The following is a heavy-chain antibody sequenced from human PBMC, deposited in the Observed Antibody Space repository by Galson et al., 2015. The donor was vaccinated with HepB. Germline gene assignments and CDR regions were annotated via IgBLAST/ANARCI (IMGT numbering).Heavy chain of an antibody. J-gene: IGHJ4*02. V-gene: IGHV6-1*01. D-gene: IGHD5-24*01. CDR2: TYYRSKWNN. CDR1: GDSVSSNSSL. Sequence: CAISGDSVSSNSSLWNRIRQSPSRGLEWLGRTYYRSKWNNDYAVSAKSRISITSDTSKNHFSLQLNSVTPEDTAVYFCARVLRLRKGYKSPFDYWGQGTLVTVSS. CDR3: ARVLRLRKGYKSPFDY.